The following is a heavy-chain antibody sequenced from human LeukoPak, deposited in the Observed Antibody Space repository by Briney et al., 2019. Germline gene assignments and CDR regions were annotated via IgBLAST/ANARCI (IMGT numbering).Heavy chain of an antibody. J-gene: IGHJ4*02. CDR2: MNPNSGNT. Sequence: GASVKASCKASGYTFTSYGISWVRQAPGQGLEWMGWMNPNSGNTGYAQKFQGRVTITRNTSISTAYMELSSLRSEDTAVYYCARGLGDPGDYWGQGTLVTVSS. CDR3: ARGLGDPGDY. V-gene: IGHV1-8*03. D-gene: IGHD3-10*01. CDR1: GYTFTSYG.